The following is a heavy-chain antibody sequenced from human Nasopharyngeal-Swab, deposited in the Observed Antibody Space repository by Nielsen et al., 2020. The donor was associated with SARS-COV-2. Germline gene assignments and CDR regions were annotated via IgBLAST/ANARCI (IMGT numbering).Heavy chain of an antibody. J-gene: IGHJ6*02. D-gene: IGHD3-9*01. CDR2: ISSSSSTI. CDR3: ARVSRYYDILTGYYAEDGMDV. V-gene: IGHV3-48*02. Sequence: WIRQPPGKGLEWVSYISSSSSTIYYADSVKGRFTISRDNAKNSLYLQMNSLRDEDTAVYYCARVSRYYDILTGYYAEDGMDVWGQGTTVTVSS.